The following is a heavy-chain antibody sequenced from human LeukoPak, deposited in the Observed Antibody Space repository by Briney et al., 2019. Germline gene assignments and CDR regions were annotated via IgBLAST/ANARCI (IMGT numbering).Heavy chain of an antibody. V-gene: IGHV3-66*01. Sequence: GGSLRLSCAASEFSVGSNYMTWVRQAPGKGLEWVSLIYSGGSTYYADSVKGRFTISRDNSKNTLYLQMNSLRVEDTAVYFCARDYIGGWNDHWGQGTLVTVSS. D-gene: IGHD3-16*01. CDR1: EFSVGSNY. CDR2: IYSGGST. CDR3: ARDYIGGWNDH. J-gene: IGHJ4*02.